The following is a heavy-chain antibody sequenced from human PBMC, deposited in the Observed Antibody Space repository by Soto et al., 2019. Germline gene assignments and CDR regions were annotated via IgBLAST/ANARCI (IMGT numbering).Heavy chain of an antibody. J-gene: IGHJ6*02. V-gene: IGHV3-74*01. CDR1: GFTFSSYW. D-gene: IGHD3-3*01. CDR2: INSDGSST. Sequence: QPGGSLRLSCAASGFTFSSYWMHWVRQAPGKGLVWVSRINSDGSSTSYADSVKGRFTISRDNAKNTLYLQMNSLRAEDTAVYYCAREIGNYDFWGYYYYYGMDVWGQGTTVTVSS. CDR3: AREIGNYDFWGYYYYYGMDV.